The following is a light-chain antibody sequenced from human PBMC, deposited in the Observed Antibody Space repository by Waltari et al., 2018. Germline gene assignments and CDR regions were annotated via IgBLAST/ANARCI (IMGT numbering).Light chain of an antibody. CDR2: AAS. Sequence: EIVLTQSPGTLSLSPGERATLSCRASQSLSRSRLAWYQQKPGQAPRLLIYAASSRATGIPDRFSGRGSGTYFSLTISRVEPEDFAVYYCQQYGSSVMYTFGQGTKLEIQ. CDR1: QSLSRSR. CDR3: QQYGSSVMYT. J-gene: IGKJ2*01. V-gene: IGKV3-20*01.